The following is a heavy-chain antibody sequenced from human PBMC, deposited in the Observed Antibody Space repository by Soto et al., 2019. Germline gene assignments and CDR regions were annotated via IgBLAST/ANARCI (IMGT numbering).Heavy chain of an antibody. J-gene: IGHJ6*02. V-gene: IGHV1-18*01. CDR1: GYTFTSYG. CDR3: XXXXXXXXXXXXSFYGMDV. Sequence: QVQLVQSGAEVKKPGASVKVSCKASGYTFTSYGISWVRQAPGQGLEWMGWISAYNGNTNYAQKFQGTVTMTTDTXXXXXXXXXXXXXXXXXXXXXXXXXXXXXXXXXXSFYGMDVWGQGTTVTVSS. CDR2: ISAYNGNT.